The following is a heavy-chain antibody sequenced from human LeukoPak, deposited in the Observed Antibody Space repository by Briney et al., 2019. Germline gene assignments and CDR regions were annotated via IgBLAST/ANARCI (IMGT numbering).Heavy chain of an antibody. CDR3: ASAEMATMYYFDY. CDR2: INPSGGST. J-gene: IGHJ4*02. Sequence: ASVKVSCKASGYTFTSYYMHWVRHAPGQGLEWMGIINPSGGSTSYAQKFQGRVTMTRDMSTSTVYMELSSLRSEDTAVYYCASAEMATMYYFDYWGQGTLVTVSS. D-gene: IGHD5-24*01. CDR1: GYTFTSYY. V-gene: IGHV1-46*01.